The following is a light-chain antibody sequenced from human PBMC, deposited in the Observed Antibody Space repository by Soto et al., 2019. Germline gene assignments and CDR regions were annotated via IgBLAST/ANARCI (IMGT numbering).Light chain of an antibody. CDR3: RSKSGSNLFYV. CDR1: SSDVGGYNY. Sequence: QSALTQPPSASGSPGQSVTISCTGTSSDVGGYNYVSWYQQHPGKAPKLMIYEVSKRPSGVPDRFSGSKSGNTASLTVSGLQAEYESMYHRRSKSGSNLFYVLGTGSK. J-gene: IGLJ1*01. CDR2: EVS. V-gene: IGLV2-8*01.